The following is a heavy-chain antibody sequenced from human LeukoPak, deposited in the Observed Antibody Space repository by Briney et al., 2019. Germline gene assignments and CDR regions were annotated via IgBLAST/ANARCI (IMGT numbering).Heavy chain of an antibody. CDR2: IIPIFGTA. J-gene: IGHJ4*02. V-gene: IGHV1-69*13. D-gene: IGHD1-1*01. CDR3: ARHVGRVNPGYFDY. CDR1: GGTFSSYA. Sequence: SVKVSCKASGGTFSSYAISWVRQAPGQGLEWMGGIIPIFGTANYAQKFQGRVTITADESTSTAYMELSSLRSEGTAVYYCARHVGRVNPGYFDYWGQGTLVTVSS.